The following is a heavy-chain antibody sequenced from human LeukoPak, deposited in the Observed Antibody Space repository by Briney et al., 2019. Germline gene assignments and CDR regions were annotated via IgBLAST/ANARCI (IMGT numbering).Heavy chain of an antibody. J-gene: IGHJ5*02. V-gene: IGHV3-48*03. Sequence: PGGSLRLSCAASGFTFSSYEMNWVRQAPGKGLEWVSYISNSGTAIYYADSVRGRFTISRDNDGNSLYLQMNSLRDEDTALYYCASLHHLPRGGVPVTISWGQGTLVTVSS. CDR1: GFTFSSYE. CDR3: ASLHHLPRGGVPVTIS. D-gene: IGHD6-19*01. CDR2: ISNSGTAI.